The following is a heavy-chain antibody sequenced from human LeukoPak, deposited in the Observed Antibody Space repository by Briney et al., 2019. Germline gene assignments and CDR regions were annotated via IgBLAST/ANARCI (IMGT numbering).Heavy chain of an antibody. D-gene: IGHD3-3*01. CDR2: ISGSSADI. CDR3: VLTGYYDFWSGPGH. J-gene: IGHJ1*01. V-gene: IGHV3-21*01. CDR1: GFTFSSYE. Sequence: PGGSLRLSCAASGFTFSSYEMNWVRQGPGKGLEWVSSISGSSADIYYADSVKGRFTISRDNAKNSVYLQMNSLRAEDTSLYYCVLTGYYDFWSGPGHWGQGTLVTVSS.